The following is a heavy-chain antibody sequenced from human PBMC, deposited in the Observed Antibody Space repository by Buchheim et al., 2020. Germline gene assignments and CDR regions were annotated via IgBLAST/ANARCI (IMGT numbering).Heavy chain of an antibody. CDR1: GYTFTSYY. J-gene: IGHJ6*02. D-gene: IGHD1-7*01. CDR3: ARRYNWNSGPLYYYYGMDV. V-gene: IGHV1-46*01. CDR2: INPSGGST. Sequence: QVQLVQSGAEVKKPGASVKVSCKASGYTFTSYYMHWVRQAPGQGLEWMGIINPSGGSTSYAQKFQGRVTMTRDTSTSTVEMALSSLRSEDTAVYYCARRYNWNSGPLYYYYGMDVWGQGTT.